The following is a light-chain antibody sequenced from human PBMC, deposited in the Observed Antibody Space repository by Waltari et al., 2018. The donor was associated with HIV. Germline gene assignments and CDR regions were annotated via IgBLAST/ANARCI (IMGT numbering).Light chain of an antibody. CDR2: GAS. V-gene: IGKV3-15*01. CDR1: QSVYVN. Sequence: IVMTQSPTTMSVSPGERAPLSCRASQSVYVNLAWYQQKHGQPPRLLIYGASTRATDIPARFSGSGSGTEFTLTISSLQSEDFALYYCQQYVSWPTFGQGTKLEIK. J-gene: IGKJ2*01. CDR3: QQYVSWPT.